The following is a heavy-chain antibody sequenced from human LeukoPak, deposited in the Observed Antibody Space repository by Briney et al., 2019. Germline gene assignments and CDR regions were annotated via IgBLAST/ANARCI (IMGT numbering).Heavy chain of an antibody. V-gene: IGHV4-31*03. Sequence: SETLSLTCTVSGGSISSGGYYWSWIRQHPGKGLEWIGYIYYSGSTYYNPSLKSRVTISVGTSKNQFSLKLSSVTAADTAVYYCARDPFEVCSGGSCYPSGMDVWGQGTTVTVSS. CDR2: IYYSGST. CDR3: ARDPFEVCSGGSCYPSGMDV. J-gene: IGHJ6*02. CDR1: GGSISSGGYY. D-gene: IGHD2-15*01.